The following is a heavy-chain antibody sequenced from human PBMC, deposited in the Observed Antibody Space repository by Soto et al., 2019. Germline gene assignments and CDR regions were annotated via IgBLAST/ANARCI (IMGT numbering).Heavy chain of an antibody. D-gene: IGHD2-21*02. CDR2: ISGSGGSA. Sequence: EVQLLESGGGLVRPGGSLRLSCAASAFTFGNYAMNWVRQAPGKGLEWVSVISGSGGSASYADSVQGRFTISRDNAKNSLYLQMNSLRDEDTAVYFCARPLGLNGMDVWGQGTTVTVSS. CDR3: ARPLGLNGMDV. J-gene: IGHJ6*02. CDR1: AFTFGNYA. V-gene: IGHV3-23*01.